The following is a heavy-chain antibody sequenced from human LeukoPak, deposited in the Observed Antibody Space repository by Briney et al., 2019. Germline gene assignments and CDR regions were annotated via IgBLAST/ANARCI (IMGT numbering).Heavy chain of an antibody. Sequence: TSETLSLTCTVSGGSFRSRNYLWSWIRQTPGEGLEWIGYISYSGSAHYNPSLKSRVTISIDTSNSQFSLRLGSVTAADTAVYYCAREVNIQADSDAFDIWGPGTTVTVSS. CDR1: GGSFRSRNYL. J-gene: IGHJ3*02. V-gene: IGHV4-30-4*08. CDR2: ISYSGSA. CDR3: AREVNIQADSDAFDI. D-gene: IGHD1/OR15-1a*01.